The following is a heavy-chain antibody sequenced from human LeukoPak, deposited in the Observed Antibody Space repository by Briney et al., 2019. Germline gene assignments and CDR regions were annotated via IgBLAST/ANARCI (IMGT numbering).Heavy chain of an antibody. D-gene: IGHD3-22*01. CDR2: IIPILGIA. J-gene: IGHJ4*02. Sequence: GSSVKVSCKASGGTFSSYAISWVRQAPGQGLEWMGRIIPILGIANYAQKFQGRVTITADKSTSTAYMELSSLRSEDTAVYYCARADGNYYSHISGVLDYWGQGTVVTVSS. CDR1: GGTFSSYA. V-gene: IGHV1-69*04. CDR3: ARADGNYYSHISGVLDY.